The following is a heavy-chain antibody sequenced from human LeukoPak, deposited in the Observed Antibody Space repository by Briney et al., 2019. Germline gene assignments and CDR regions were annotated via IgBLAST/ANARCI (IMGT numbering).Heavy chain of an antibody. CDR1: GGTFSSYA. D-gene: IGHD1-26*01. Sequence: ASVKVSCKASGGTFSSYAISRGRQAPGQGVGWMGGIIPIFGTANYPQKFRGRPTITADIPTSTVYMELSSLRSEDTAVYYCAREDDTGRYMGDDAFDIWGQGTMVTVSS. V-gene: IGHV1-69*06. CDR2: IIPIFGTA. J-gene: IGHJ3*02. CDR3: AREDDTGRYMGDDAFDI.